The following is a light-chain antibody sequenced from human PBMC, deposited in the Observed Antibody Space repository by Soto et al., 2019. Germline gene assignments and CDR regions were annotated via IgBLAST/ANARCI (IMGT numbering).Light chain of an antibody. Sequence: SVLTQPSSVSGSPGQSVSISCTGTSSDFGGYNYVSWYQQHPGKTPKLLIYEVTNRPSGVSSRFSASKSGNTASLTISGLQAEDEADYYCTSYTDTSVYVFGTGTKVTV. V-gene: IGLV2-14*01. CDR1: SSDFGGYNY. J-gene: IGLJ1*01. CDR2: EVT. CDR3: TSYTDTSVYV.